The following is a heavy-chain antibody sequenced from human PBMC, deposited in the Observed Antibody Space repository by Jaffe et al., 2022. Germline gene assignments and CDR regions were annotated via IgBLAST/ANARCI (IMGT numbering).Heavy chain of an antibody. V-gene: IGHV5-51*03. CDR2: IYPGDSDT. CDR1: GYSFTSYW. D-gene: IGHD6-13*01. CDR3: VRFGSWYDEGHYLDYYYYYMDV. Sequence: EVQLVQSGAEVKKPGESLKISCKGSGYSFTSYWIGWVRQMPGKGLEWMGIIYPGDSDTRYSPSFQGQVTISADKSISTAYLQWSSLKASDTAMYYCVRFGSWYDEGHYLDYYYYYMDVWGKGTTVTVSS. J-gene: IGHJ6*03.